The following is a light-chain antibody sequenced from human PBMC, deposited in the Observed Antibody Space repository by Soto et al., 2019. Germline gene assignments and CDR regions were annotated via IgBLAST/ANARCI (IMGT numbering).Light chain of an antibody. CDR3: QQYGSSPWT. CDR1: QSVSSSY. V-gene: IGKV3-20*01. J-gene: IGKJ1*01. CDR2: GAS. Sequence: EIVLTQSPGTLSLSPGERATLSCRASQSVSSSYLAWYQQKPGQAPRLLIYGASSRATGIPDRFSGSGSGTEFTLTISRLAPEDFAVYYCQQYGSSPWTVGQGTKVEIK.